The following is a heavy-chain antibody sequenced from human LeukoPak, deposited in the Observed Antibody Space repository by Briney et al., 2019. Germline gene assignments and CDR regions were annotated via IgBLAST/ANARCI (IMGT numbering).Heavy chain of an antibody. CDR2: IFHSGST. Sequence: SETLSLTCTVSGASIICPKWWNWVRLSPGKGMEWIGEIFHSGSTHYNPSLKSRVTISVDTSKNQFSLILTSVTDADTAVYYCATSSGWYRYDSWGQGTLVTVSS. CDR1: GASIICPKW. J-gene: IGHJ4*02. D-gene: IGHD6-19*01. V-gene: IGHV4-4*02. CDR3: ATSSGWYRYDS.